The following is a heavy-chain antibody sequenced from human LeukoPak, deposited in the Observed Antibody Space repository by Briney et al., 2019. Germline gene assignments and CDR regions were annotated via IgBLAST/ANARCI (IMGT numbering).Heavy chain of an antibody. CDR1: GFTVSSNY. D-gene: IGHD2-15*01. Sequence: PGGSLRVSCAASGFTVSSNYMSWARQAPGKGLEWVSTISGSGGNTYSADSVKGRFTISRDNSKNTLYLQMNSLRAEDTAVYYCASHGCGGTCYSSFDYWGQGTLFTVSS. J-gene: IGHJ4*02. CDR3: ASHGCGGTCYSSFDY. V-gene: IGHV3-23*01. CDR2: ISGSGGNT.